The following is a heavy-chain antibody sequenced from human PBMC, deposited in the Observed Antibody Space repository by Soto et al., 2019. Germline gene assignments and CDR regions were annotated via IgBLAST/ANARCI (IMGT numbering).Heavy chain of an antibody. D-gene: IGHD3-10*01. CDR3: ARTSYGSGKGWYLEL. CDR2: ARNKANNYTT. CDR1: GFTFSGHY. J-gene: IGHJ2*01. V-gene: IGHV3-72*01. Sequence: GSLGLSCPASGFTFSGHYLDWGRQRPGPGLEWVGRARNKANNYTTEYAASVKGRFTISRDKLKNSLYLEMNSLKTEDTAVYYCARTSYGSGKGWYLELWGRGTLVP.